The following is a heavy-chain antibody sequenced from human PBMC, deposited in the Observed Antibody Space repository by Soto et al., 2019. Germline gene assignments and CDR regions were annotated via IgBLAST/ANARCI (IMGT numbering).Heavy chain of an antibody. CDR3: ARDRSRLLFTDY. J-gene: IGHJ4*02. CDR2: ISSSSSYI. D-gene: IGHD3-16*01. V-gene: IGHV3-21*01. CDR1: GFTSSSYS. Sequence: SLRLSCAASGFTSSSYSMNWVRQAPGKGLEWVSSISSSSSYIYYADSVKGRFTISRDNAKNSLYLQMNGLRAEDTAVYYCARDRSRLLFTDYWGQGTLVTVSS.